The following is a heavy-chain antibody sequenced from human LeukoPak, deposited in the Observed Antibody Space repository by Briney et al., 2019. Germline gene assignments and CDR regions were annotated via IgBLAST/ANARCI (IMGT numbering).Heavy chain of an antibody. D-gene: IGHD6-13*01. CDR1: GGTISSYY. Sequence: SETLSLTCIVSGGTISSYYWSWIRQSPGKGLEWIGYMSKSGSTNYNPSLQSRVTILVDTYKNQFSLKLSSATAADTAVYYCARHKGSSTWYPFDYWGQGTLVTVSS. V-gene: IGHV4-59*08. CDR2: MSKSGST. J-gene: IGHJ4*02. CDR3: ARHKGSSTWYPFDY.